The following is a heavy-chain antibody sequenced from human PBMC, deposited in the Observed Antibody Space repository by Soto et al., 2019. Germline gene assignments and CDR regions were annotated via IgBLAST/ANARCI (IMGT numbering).Heavy chain of an antibody. CDR1: GFTFSSYS. CDR3: ARDGGYGDNPSEYFQH. D-gene: IGHD4-17*01. J-gene: IGHJ1*01. Sequence: GGSLRLSCAASGFTFSSYSMNWVRQAPGKGLEWVSSISSSSSYIYYADSVKGRFTISRDNAKNSLYLQMNSLRAEDTDVYYCARDGGYGDNPSEYFQHWGQGTLVTVSS. CDR2: ISSSSSYI. V-gene: IGHV3-21*01.